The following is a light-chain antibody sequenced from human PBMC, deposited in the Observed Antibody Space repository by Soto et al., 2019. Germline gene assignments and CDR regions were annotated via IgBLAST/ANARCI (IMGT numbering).Light chain of an antibody. CDR3: QQYYSYPHP. J-gene: IGKJ1*01. CDR1: QGISSY. Sequence: AIRMTQSPSSFSASTGDRVTITCRASQGISSYLAWYQQKPGKAPKLLIYAASTLQSGVPSRFSGSGYGTDFTLTISCLQSEDFATYYCQQYYSYPHPFGQGTKVEIK. V-gene: IGKV1-8*01. CDR2: AAS.